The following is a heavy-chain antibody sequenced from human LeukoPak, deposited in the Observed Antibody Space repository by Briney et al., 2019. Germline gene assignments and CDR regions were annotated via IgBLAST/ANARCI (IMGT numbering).Heavy chain of an antibody. Sequence: GGSLRLSCTASGFTFGDYAMSWFRQAPGKGLEWVGFIRSKAYGGTTEYAASVKGRFTISRDDSKSIAYLQMNSLKTEDTAVYYCTRDRTDYGDCWVDYWGQGTLVTVSS. D-gene: IGHD4-17*01. CDR2: IRSKAYGGTT. J-gene: IGHJ4*02. V-gene: IGHV3-49*03. CDR3: TRDRTDYGDCWVDY. CDR1: GFTFGDYA.